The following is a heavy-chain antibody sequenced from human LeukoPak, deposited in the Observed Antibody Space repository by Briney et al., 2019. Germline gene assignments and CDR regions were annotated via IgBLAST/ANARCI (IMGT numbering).Heavy chain of an antibody. V-gene: IGHV4-4*07. D-gene: IGHD3-22*01. J-gene: IGHJ4*02. CDR3: ARDVDYYDGSGNENYYFDY. CDR1: GDSFSSYC. Sequence: SETLSLTCTVPGDSFSSYCWSWIRQPAGKGLEWIGRIYTSGSTNYNPSLKSRVTMSVDTSKNQFSLRLTSVTAADTAVYFCARDVDYYDGSGNENYYFDYWGQGILVTVSS. CDR2: IYTSGST.